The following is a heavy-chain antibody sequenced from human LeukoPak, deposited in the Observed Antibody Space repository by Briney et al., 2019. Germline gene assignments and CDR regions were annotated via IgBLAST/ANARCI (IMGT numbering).Heavy chain of an antibody. Sequence: GGSLRLSCAASGFTFSSYWMSWVRQAPGKGLEWVANIKQDGGEKCYEDSVKGRFTISRDNAKNSLYLQMNSLRAEDTAVYYCARWEYYDRRWFDPWGQGTLVTVSS. CDR3: ARWEYYDRRWFDP. CDR2: IKQDGGEK. D-gene: IGHD3-22*01. CDR1: GFTFSSYW. J-gene: IGHJ5*02. V-gene: IGHV3-7*01.